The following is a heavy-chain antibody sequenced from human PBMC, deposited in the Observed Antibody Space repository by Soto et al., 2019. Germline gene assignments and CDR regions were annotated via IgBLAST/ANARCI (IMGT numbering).Heavy chain of an antibody. CDR3: AKDRTYSSGWSAGDAFDI. J-gene: IGHJ3*02. CDR1: GFTFSSYA. CDR2: ISGSGGST. Sequence: EVQLLESGGGLVQPGGSLRLSCAASGFTFSSYAMSWVRQAPGKGLEWVSAISGSGGSTYYADSVKGRFTISRDNSKNMLYLQMNSLRAEDTAVYYCAKDRTYSSGWSAGDAFDIWGQGTMVTVSS. V-gene: IGHV3-23*01. D-gene: IGHD6-19*01.